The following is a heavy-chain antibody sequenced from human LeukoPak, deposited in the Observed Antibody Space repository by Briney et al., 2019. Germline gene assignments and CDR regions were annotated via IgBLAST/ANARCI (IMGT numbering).Heavy chain of an antibody. Sequence: GSLRRSRAPSLVTFSSYSLDCVPPAPGKGLEWVSYISSSSSTIYYADSLKGRFTISRDSAKNSLYLQMNSLRDEDTALYYCARDKSVGATTFDYWGQGTLVTVSS. CDR1: LVTFSSYS. CDR2: ISSSSSTI. D-gene: IGHD1-26*01. CDR3: ARDKSVGATTFDY. V-gene: IGHV3-48*02. J-gene: IGHJ4*02.